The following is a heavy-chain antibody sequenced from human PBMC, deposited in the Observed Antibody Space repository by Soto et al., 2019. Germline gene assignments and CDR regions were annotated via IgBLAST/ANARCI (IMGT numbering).Heavy chain of an antibody. CDR3: ARRLDYGDFDY. Sequence: SETLSLTCAVYGGSFRCYYLSWIRQPPGKGLEWIGEINHSGSTNYNPSLKSRVTISVDTSKNQFSLKLSSVTAADTAVYYCARRLDYGDFDYWGQGTPVTVSS. J-gene: IGHJ4*02. V-gene: IGHV4-34*01. CDR2: INHSGST. CDR1: GGSFRCYY. D-gene: IGHD4-17*01.